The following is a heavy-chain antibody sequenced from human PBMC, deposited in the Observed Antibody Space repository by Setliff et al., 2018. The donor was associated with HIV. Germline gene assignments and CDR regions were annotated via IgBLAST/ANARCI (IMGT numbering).Heavy chain of an antibody. Sequence: GGSLRLSCAASGFTFINTWMSWVRQAPGKGLEWVGRIKSRADGWPTDYAAPVKGRFIISTDDSKKTLYLQMNSLKTEDTAVYYCATEGYNRPLDYWGQGTLVTVS. V-gene: IGHV3-15*01. CDR2: IKSRADGWPT. CDR1: GFTFINTW. D-gene: IGHD5-12*01. J-gene: IGHJ4*02. CDR3: ATEGYNRPLDY.